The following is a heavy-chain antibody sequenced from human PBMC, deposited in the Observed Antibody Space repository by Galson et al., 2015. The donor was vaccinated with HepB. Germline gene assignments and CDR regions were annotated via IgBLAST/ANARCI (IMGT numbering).Heavy chain of an antibody. J-gene: IGHJ3*02. Sequence: ETLSLTCAVYGGSFSGYYWSWIRQPPGKGLEWIGEINHSGSTNYNPSLKSRVTISVDTSKNQFSLKLSSVTAADTAVYYFRAYCGGDCYPDAFDIWGQGTMVTVSS. D-gene: IGHD2-21*02. CDR1: GGSFSGYY. V-gene: IGHV4-34*01. CDR3: RAYCGGDCYPDAFDI. CDR2: INHSGST.